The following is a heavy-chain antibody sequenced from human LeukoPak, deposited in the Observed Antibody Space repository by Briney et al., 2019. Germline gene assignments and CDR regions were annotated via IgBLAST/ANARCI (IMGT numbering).Heavy chain of an antibody. J-gene: IGHJ6*02. D-gene: IGHD2-15*01. CDR1: GYTFTGYY. CDR2: INPNSGGT. V-gene: IGHV1-2*02. CDR3: ARFPGGSYYYYYGMDV. Sequence: ASVKVSCKASGYTFTGYYMHWVRQAPGQGLEWMGWINPNSGGTNYAQKFQGRVTMTRDTSISTAYMELSRLRSDDTAVYYCARFPGGSYYYYYGMDVWGQGTTVTVSS.